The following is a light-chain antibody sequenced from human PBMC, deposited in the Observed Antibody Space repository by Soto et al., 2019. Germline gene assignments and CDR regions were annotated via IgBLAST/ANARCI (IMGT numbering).Light chain of an antibody. CDR2: DVS. CDR1: SSDVGGYNY. CDR3: SSYTSSSTQV. V-gene: IGLV2-14*01. Sequence: QPVSVSGSPGQSITISCTGTSSDVGGYNYVSWYQQHPGKAPKLMIYDVSNRPSGVSNRFSGSKSGNTASLTISGLQAEDEADYYCSSYTSSSTQVFGGGTKLTVL. J-gene: IGLJ2*01.